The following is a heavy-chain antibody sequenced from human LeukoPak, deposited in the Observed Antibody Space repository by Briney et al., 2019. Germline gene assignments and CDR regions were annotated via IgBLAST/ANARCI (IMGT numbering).Heavy chain of an antibody. V-gene: IGHV4-39*07. Sequence: SETLSLTCTVSGGSISSSSYYWGWIRQPPGKGLEWIGSLYYSGSTYYSPSLKSRVTISVGTSKNQFSLKLSSVTAADTAVYFCARGKLDTAMGRLLYFFDYWGQGTLVTVSS. CDR2: LYYSGST. D-gene: IGHD5-18*01. CDR3: ARGKLDTAMGRLLYFFDY. J-gene: IGHJ4*02. CDR1: GGSISSSSYY.